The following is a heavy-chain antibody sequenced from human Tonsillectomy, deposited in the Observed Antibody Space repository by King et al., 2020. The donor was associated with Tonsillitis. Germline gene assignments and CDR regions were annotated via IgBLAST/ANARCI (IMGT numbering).Heavy chain of an antibody. CDR1: GFTFSTYG. CDR3: ASDVTPE. V-gene: IGHV3-33*01. J-gene: IGHJ4*02. CDR2: IWDVGSKS. D-gene: IGHD4-23*01. Sequence: VQLVESGGGVVQPGRSLRLSCVASGFTFSTYGMYWVRQAPGKGLEWVAVIWDVGSKSYYADSVKGRFTISRDNSKNTLYLQMNSLGVEDTAVYYCASDVTPEWGQGTLVTVSS.